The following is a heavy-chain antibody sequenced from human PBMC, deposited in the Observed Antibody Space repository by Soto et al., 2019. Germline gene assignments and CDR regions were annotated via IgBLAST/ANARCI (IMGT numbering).Heavy chain of an antibody. CDR3: ARTMDWLYVEV. Sequence: QLQLQVSGSGLVKPSETLALTCDVSGGAISPTTHAWSWIRQPPGKGLEWIGYIYHSGNSYYSPSLRSRLTISVAASKNRFSLMLTSVTAADTAVYYCARTMDWLYVEVWGQGTTVTVSS. CDR2: IYHSGNS. D-gene: IGHD3-3*01. CDR1: GGAISPTTHA. J-gene: IGHJ6*02. V-gene: IGHV4-30-2*01.